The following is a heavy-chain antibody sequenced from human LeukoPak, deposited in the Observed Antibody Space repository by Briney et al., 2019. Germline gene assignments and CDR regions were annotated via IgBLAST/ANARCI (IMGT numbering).Heavy chain of an antibody. CDR1: GYTFTSYG. CDR2: ISAYNGNT. V-gene: IGHV1-18*01. Sequence: GASVKVSCKASGYTFTSYGISWVRQAPGQGLEWMGWISAYNGNTNYAQKLQGRVTMTTDTSTSTAYMELRSLRSDDTAVYYCARDPNRYKSGDWFDPWGQGTLVTVSS. CDR3: ARDPNRYKSGDWFDP. J-gene: IGHJ5*02. D-gene: IGHD1-14*01.